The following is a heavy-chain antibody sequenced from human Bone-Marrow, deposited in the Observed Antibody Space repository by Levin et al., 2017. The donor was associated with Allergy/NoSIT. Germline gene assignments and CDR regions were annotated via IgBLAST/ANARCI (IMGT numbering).Heavy chain of an antibody. Sequence: GASVKVSCKASGYTFSSFYIHWVRQAPGQGLEWMGIINPSSGTTTYAEKFQGRLTMTRDTSTSTVYMDLSSLRSDDTAIYYCARALGGSYFDYWGQGTLLTVSS. V-gene: IGHV1-46*01. CDR1: GYTFSSFY. CDR2: INPSSGTT. J-gene: IGHJ4*02. CDR3: ARALGGSYFDY. D-gene: IGHD3-10*01.